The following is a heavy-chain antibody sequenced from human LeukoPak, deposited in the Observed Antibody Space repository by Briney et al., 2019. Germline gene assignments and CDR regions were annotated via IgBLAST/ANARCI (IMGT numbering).Heavy chain of an antibody. CDR1: GFTFSSYA. CDR2: ISGSGGST. CDR3: AKADGGAWRYFDWLLDY. D-gene: IGHD3-9*01. Sequence: GGSLRLSCAASGFTFSSYAMSWVRQAPGKGLEWVSAISGSGGSTYYADSLKGRFTISRDNSKNTLYLQMNSLRAEDTPVYYCAKADGGAWRYFDWLLDYWGQGTLVTLSS. J-gene: IGHJ4*02. V-gene: IGHV3-23*01.